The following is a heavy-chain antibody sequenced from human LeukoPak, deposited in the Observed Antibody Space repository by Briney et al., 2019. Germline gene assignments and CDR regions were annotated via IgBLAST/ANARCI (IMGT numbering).Heavy chain of an antibody. D-gene: IGHD3-22*01. Sequence: RASETLSLTCTVPGSSISSGYYWGWIRQPPGKGLEWIGSIYHSGSTYYNPSLKSRVTISVDTSKNQFSLKLSSVTAADTAVYYCARGSPEYYYDSSGWYFDYWGQGTLVTVSS. CDR3: ARGSPEYYYDSSGWYFDY. V-gene: IGHV4-38-2*02. J-gene: IGHJ4*02. CDR2: IYHSGST. CDR1: GSSISSGYY.